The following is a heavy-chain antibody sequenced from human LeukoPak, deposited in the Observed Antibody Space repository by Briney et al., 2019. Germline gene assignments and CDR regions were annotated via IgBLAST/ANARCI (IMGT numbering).Heavy chain of an antibody. J-gene: IGHJ3*02. D-gene: IGHD6-19*01. CDR1: GGSISSYY. CDR3: ARPQRPSSGWLDAFDI. CDR2: IYYSGST. Sequence: SSETLSLTCTVSGGSISSYYWSWIRQPPGKGLEWIGYIYYSGSTNYNPSLKSRVTISVDTSKNQFSLKLSSVTAADTAVYYCARPQRPSSGWLDAFDIWGQGTMVTVSS. V-gene: IGHV4-59*08.